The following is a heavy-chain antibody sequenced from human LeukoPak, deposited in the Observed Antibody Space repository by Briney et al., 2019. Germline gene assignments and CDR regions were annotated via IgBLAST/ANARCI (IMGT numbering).Heavy chain of an antibody. Sequence: ASVKVSCKASGYTFTGYYMHWVRQAPGQGLEWMVRINPNSGGTNYAQKFQGRVTMTSDTSISTAYMELSRLRSDDTAVYHCARAGRYCSGGSCYYIYWGQGTPVTVSS. D-gene: IGHD2-15*01. V-gene: IGHV1-2*06. CDR3: ARAGRYCSGGSCYYIY. CDR2: INPNSGGT. CDR1: GYTFTGYY. J-gene: IGHJ4*02.